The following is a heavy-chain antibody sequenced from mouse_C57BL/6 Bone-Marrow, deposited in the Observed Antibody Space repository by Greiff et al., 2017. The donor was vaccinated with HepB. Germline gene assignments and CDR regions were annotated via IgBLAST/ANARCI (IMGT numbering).Heavy chain of an antibody. J-gene: IGHJ2*01. CDR3: TRKRYDYDVNFDY. V-gene: IGHV6-6*01. CDR1: GFTFSDAW. CDR2: IRNKANNHAT. Sequence: EVKVEESGGGLVQPGGSMKLSCAASGFTFSDAWMDWVRQSPEKGLEWVAEIRNKANNHATYYAESVKGRFTISRDDSKSSVYLQMNSLRAEDTGIYYCTRKRYDYDVNFDYWGQGTTLTVSS. D-gene: IGHD2-4*01.